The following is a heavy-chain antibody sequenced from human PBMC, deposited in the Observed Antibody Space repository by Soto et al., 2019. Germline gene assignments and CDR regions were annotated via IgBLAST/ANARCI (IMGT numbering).Heavy chain of an antibody. V-gene: IGHV3-23*01. CDR2: ISGSGGST. D-gene: IGHD3-3*01. J-gene: IGHJ4*02. CDR3: AKVSITIFGVVAYYFDY. CDR1: GFTFSSYA. Sequence: GGSLRLSCAASGFTFSSYAMSWVRQAPGKGLEWVSAISGSGGSTYYADSVKGRFTISRDNSKNTLYLQMNSLRAEDTAVYYCAKVSITIFGVVAYYFDYWGQGTLVTV.